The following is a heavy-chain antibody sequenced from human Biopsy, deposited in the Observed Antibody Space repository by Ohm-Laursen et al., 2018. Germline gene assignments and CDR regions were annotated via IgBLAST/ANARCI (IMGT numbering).Heavy chain of an antibody. CDR2: INQAGTT. Sequence: SETLSLTCAVFGKTFSDYQWSWIRQPPGKGLEWIEQINQAGTTNYNPSLKSRVSISADASKYEFSPRLTSVTAADTAVYLCGNEVHGRDYWGLGAQVTVSS. CDR1: GKTFSDYQ. D-gene: IGHD2-15*01. J-gene: IGHJ4*02. CDR3: GNEVHGRDY. V-gene: IGHV4-34*08.